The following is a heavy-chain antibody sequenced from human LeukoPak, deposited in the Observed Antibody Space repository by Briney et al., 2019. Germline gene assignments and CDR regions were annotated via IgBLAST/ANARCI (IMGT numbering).Heavy chain of an antibody. Sequence: GGSLRLSCAASGFTFSSYNMNWVRQAPGKGLEWVSSISSSSSYIYYADSVKGRFTISRDNAKKSLYLQMDSLRAEDTAVYYCVRDRLGDFYFDYWGQGTLVTVSS. CDR2: ISSSSSYI. J-gene: IGHJ4*02. D-gene: IGHD3-16*01. CDR1: GFTFSSYN. CDR3: VRDRLGDFYFDY. V-gene: IGHV3-21*01.